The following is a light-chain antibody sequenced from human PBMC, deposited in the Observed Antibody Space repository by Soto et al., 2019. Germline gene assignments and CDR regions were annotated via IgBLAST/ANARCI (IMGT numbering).Light chain of an antibody. J-gene: IGKJ4*01. CDR3: QQSYSTLT. Sequence: DIQMTQSPSSLSASVGDRVTITCRASQSISSYLHWYQQKPGKAPKLLIYAASSLQSGVPSRFSGSGSGTDFTLTISSLQPEDFATYYCQQSYSTLTFGGGTHVEIK. CDR1: QSISSY. CDR2: AAS. V-gene: IGKV1-39*01.